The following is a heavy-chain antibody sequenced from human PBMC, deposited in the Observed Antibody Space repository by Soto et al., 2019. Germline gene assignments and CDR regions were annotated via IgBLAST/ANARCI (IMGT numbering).Heavy chain of an antibody. CDR2: ISAYNGNT. CDR3: ARPAMAEYCGGGCYSQYFQH. V-gene: IGHV1-18*04. J-gene: IGHJ1*01. Sequence: AAVKVSCKASGYTFTSYGISWVRQAPGQGLEWMGWISAYNGNTNYAQKLQGRVTMTTDTSTSTAYMELRSLRSDDTAVYYCARPAMAEYCGGGCYSQYFQHWGQGTLVTVSS. CDR1: GYTFTSYG. D-gene: IGHD2-21*02.